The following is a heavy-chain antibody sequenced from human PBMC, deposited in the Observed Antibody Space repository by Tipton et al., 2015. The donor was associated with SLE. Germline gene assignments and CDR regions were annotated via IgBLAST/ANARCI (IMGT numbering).Heavy chain of an antibody. CDR3: VKDSGLGGSRDY. V-gene: IGHV3-30*02. Sequence: SLRLSCAVSRFTGSSFGIHWVRQAPGEGLEWLAFIQFDGSNENYADSLRGRLTISRDNSKNTVYLQMSSLRLEDTAVYYCVKDSGLGGSRDYWGQGTLVTVSS. D-gene: IGHD2-15*01. CDR2: IQFDGSNE. CDR1: RFTGSSFG. J-gene: IGHJ4*02.